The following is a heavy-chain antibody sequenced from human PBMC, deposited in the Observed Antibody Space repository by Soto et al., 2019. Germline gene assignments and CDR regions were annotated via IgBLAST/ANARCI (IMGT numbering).Heavy chain of an antibody. V-gene: IGHV4-59*01. CDR1: GGSISSYY. Sequence: QVQLQESGPGLVKPSETLSLTCTVSGGSISSYYWSWIRQPPGMGLEWIGYIYSSGSTNYNPSLKSRVTLSVDTSKNPSSLKLSSVTAAYTAVYYCARLDYHHLVDWGQGTLVTVSS. CDR3: ARLDYHHLVD. CDR2: IYSSGST. D-gene: IGHD4-17*01. J-gene: IGHJ4*02.